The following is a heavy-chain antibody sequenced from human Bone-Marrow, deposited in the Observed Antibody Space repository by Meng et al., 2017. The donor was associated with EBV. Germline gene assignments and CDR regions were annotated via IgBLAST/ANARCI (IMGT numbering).Heavy chain of an antibody. Sequence: QLRLQESGPGLVTPLETRSITCSVAGASISSTTYYWGWIRQSPGKGLEWIGSMSYSSRTTSYNASLKTRVSISIDSSKNQFSLRLQSVTAADTAVYYCATSYGYTSTYWGPGTLVTVSS. CDR2: MSYSSRTT. J-gene: IGHJ4*02. CDR1: GASISSTTYY. D-gene: IGHD5-18*01. CDR3: ATSYGYTSTY. V-gene: IGHV4-39*07.